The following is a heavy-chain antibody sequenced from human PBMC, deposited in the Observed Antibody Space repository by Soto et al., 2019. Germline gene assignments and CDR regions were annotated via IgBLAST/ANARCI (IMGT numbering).Heavy chain of an antibody. J-gene: IGHJ6*02. D-gene: IGHD3-10*01. CDR3: ARGTMLRGKTLTHYYNRRPV. CDR2: IYYSGST. Sequence: SDTLCHPCTGSGGSISSGDYYWCWIRQPPGKGLEWIGYIYYSGSTYYNPSLKSRVTISVDTSKNQFSLKLSSVTAADTAVYYCARGTMLRGKTLTHYYNRRPVWAHGPTLTV. V-gene: IGHV4-30-4*02. CDR1: GGSISSGDYY.